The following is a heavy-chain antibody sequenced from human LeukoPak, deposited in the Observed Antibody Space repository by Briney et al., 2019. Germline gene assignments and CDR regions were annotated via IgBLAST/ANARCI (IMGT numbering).Heavy chain of an antibody. D-gene: IGHD3-22*01. CDR2: IKSKTDGGTT. CDR1: GFTFSNAW. J-gene: IGHJ4*02. V-gene: IGHV3-15*01. Sequence: PGGSLRLSCAASGFTFSNAWMSWVRQAPGKGLEWVGRIKSKTDGGTTDYAAPVKGRFTISRDDSKNTLYLQMNSLKTEDTAVYYCTTASGLDYYDSSGYGDDYWGQGTLVTVSS. CDR3: TTASGLDYYDSSGYGDDY.